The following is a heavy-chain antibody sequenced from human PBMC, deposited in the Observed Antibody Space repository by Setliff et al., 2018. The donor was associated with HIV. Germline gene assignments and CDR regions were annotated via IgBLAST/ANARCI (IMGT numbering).Heavy chain of an antibody. Sequence: GSLRLSCAASGFTFSNCDMHWVRQAPGKGLEWVTVIWYDGSDKYYADSVKGRFTISRDNSKNTLYLHMNSLRAEDTAVYYCAKDPTTGAVAVYYFDYWGQGTLVTVSS. V-gene: IGHV3-33*06. D-gene: IGHD6-19*01. J-gene: IGHJ4*02. CDR3: AKDPTTGAVAVYYFDY. CDR1: GFTFSNCD. CDR2: IWYDGSDK.